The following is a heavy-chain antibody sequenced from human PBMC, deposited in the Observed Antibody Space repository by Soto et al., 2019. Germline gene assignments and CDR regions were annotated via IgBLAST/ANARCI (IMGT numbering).Heavy chain of an antibody. V-gene: IGHV4-30-4*01. CDR2: IFYSGTA. CDR3: AREVITPVHQGADDAFDV. Sequence: QVQLQEAGPRLVKPSQTLSLTCIVSGGSISSGNHFWSWIRQPPGKGLEWIGYIFYSGTAYYNSSLKSRVSISVDTSKNQFSLNLSSVTAADTAMYYCAREVITPVHQGADDAFDVWGQGTMVTVSS. J-gene: IGHJ3*01. D-gene: IGHD2-21*01. CDR1: GGSISSGNHF.